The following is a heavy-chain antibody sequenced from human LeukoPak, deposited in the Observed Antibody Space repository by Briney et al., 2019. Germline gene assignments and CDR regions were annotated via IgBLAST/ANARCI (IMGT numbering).Heavy chain of an antibody. D-gene: IGHD6-19*01. CDR2: IYHSGNT. Sequence: PSETLSLTCNVSGASMSSNYWSWIRQPPGKGLEWIGYIYHSGNTNYSPSLESRVTMSVDESKNQFSLRVHFVSAADTAVYYCARTRRAAVAGRFDSWGQGTLVSVSS. CDR3: ARTRRAAVAGRFDS. V-gene: IGHV4-4*09. CDR1: GASMSSNY. J-gene: IGHJ4*02.